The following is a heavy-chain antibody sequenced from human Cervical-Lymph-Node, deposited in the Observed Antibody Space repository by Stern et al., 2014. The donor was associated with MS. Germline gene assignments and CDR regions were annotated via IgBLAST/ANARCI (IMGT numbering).Heavy chain of an antibody. CDR1: AFTFSDYG. J-gene: IGHJ4*02. CDR2: ISYDGTNK. Sequence: QMQLVQSGGGVVQPGRSLRLSCAASAFTFSDYGFHWVRQAPGKGLEWVAVISYDGTNKYYADSVKGRFTISRDNSQNTLYLRMNSLRAEDTAIYYCARDGVSVAGFGGAIYYFAYWGQGTLVTVAP. V-gene: IGHV3-30*04. CDR3: ARDGVSVAGFGGAIYYFAY. D-gene: IGHD6-19*01.